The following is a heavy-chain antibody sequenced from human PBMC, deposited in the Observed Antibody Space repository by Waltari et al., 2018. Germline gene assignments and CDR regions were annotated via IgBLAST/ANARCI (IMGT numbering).Heavy chain of an antibody. CDR3: ARDLVDTAMANYGPLAFDI. CDR1: GGTFSSYA. J-gene: IGHJ3*02. CDR2: IIPIFGTA. V-gene: IGHV1-69*01. D-gene: IGHD5-18*01. Sequence: QVQLVQSGAEVKKPGSSVKVSCKASGGTFSSYAISWVRQAPGQGLEWMGGIIPIFGTANYAQKFQGRVTITADESTSTAYMELSSLRAEDTAVYYCARDLVDTAMANYGPLAFDIWGQGTMVTVSS.